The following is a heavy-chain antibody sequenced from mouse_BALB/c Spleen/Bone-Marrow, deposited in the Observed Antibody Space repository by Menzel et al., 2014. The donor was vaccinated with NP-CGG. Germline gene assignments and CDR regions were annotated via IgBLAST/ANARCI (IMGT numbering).Heavy chain of an antibody. CDR1: GFTFSSYG. V-gene: IGHV5-6-3*01. CDR2: INSNGGST. Sequence: EVHLVESGGGLVQPGGSLKLSCAASGFTFSSYGMSWVRQTPDKRLELVATINSNGGSTYYPDSVKGRFTISRDNAKNTLYLQMSSLKSEDTAMYYCARVWYFDYWGQGTSLPVSS. CDR3: ARVWYFDY. J-gene: IGHJ2*03.